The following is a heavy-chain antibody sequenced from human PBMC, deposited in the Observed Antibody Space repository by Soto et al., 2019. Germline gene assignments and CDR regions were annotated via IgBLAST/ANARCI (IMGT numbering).Heavy chain of an antibody. J-gene: IGHJ4*02. CDR3: ARDTYYYDSSGYYRLGYHFDY. CDR1: GGSISSGDYY. CDR2: IYYSGST. D-gene: IGHD3-22*01. V-gene: IGHV4-30-4*01. Sequence: ASETLSLTCTVSGGSISSGDYYWSWIRQPPGKGLEWIGYIYYSGSTYYNPSLKSRVTISVDTSKNQFSLKLSSVTAADTAVYYCARDTYYYDSSGYYRLGYHFDYWGQGTRVTVSS.